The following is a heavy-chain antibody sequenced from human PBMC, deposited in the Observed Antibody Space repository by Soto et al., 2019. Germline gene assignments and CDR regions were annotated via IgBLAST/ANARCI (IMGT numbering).Heavy chain of an antibody. CDR1: GFTFSRYA. V-gene: IGHV3-30-3*01. J-gene: IGHJ4*02. CDR3: ARAVYCGGDCYSGVSNY. CDR2: ISYDGSNK. Sequence: PGGSLRLSCAASGFTFSRYAMHWVRQAPGKGLEWVAVISYDGSNKYYADSVKGRFTISRDNSKNTLYLQMNSLRAEDTAVYYCARAVYCGGDCYSGVSNYWGQGTLVTVSS. D-gene: IGHD2-21*02.